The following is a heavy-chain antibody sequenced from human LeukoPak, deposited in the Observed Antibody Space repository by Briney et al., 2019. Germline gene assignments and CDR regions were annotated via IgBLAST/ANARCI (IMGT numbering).Heavy chain of an antibody. CDR2: IYYSGST. J-gene: IGHJ6*02. V-gene: IGHV4-31*03. CDR3: ARDPGVVPLGLSVLYYGMDV. D-gene: IGHD2-2*01. CDR1: GGSVGSGTYY. Sequence: SETLSLTCTVSGGSVGSGTYYWSWIRQHPGKGLEWIGYIYYSGSTYYNPSLKSRVTISVDTSKNQFSLKLSSVTAADTAVYYCARDPGVVPLGLSVLYYGMDVWGQGTTVTVSS.